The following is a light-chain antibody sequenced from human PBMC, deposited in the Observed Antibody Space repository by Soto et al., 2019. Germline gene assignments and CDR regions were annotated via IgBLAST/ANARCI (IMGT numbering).Light chain of an antibody. J-gene: IGKJ3*01. V-gene: IGKV3-15*01. Sequence: EILMTQSPATLSVSPGETATLSCRASQSVGFALAWYQQKPGQAPRLLISGASTRATDIPARFSGSGSGTAFTLTISSLQSEDFAVYYCQQYNTWPPFTFGPGTKVDVK. CDR3: QQYNTWPPFT. CDR2: GAS. CDR1: QSVGFA.